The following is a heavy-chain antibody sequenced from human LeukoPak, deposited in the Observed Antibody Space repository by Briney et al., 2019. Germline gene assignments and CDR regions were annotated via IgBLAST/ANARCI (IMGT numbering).Heavy chain of an antibody. J-gene: IGHJ3*01. CDR2: INSKADDGTT. CDR1: GFTVNSAW. Sequence: GGSLRLSCAASGFTVNSAWMSWVRQAPGKGLEWVGRINSKADDGTTDYAAPVNGRFIISRDDSKNTLYLQMNSLKTEDTAVYYCTKTRILGWAAFDVWGQGTMVTVSS. V-gene: IGHV3-15*01. D-gene: IGHD2-2*03. CDR3: TKTRILGWAAFDV.